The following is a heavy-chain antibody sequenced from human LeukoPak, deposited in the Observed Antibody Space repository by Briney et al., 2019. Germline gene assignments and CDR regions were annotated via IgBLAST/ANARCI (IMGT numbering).Heavy chain of an antibody. V-gene: IGHV1-2*04. J-gene: IGHJ3*02. CDR3: ATRRNDYDDAFDI. CDR2: INPKSGGT. Sequence: VASVKVSCKASGYTFTGYYMHWVRQAPGQGLEWMGWINPKSGGTNYAQKFQGWVTMTRDTSISTAYMELSRLRSDDTAVYYCATRRNDYDDAFDIWGQGTMVTVSS. D-gene: IGHD4-17*01. CDR1: GYTFTGYY.